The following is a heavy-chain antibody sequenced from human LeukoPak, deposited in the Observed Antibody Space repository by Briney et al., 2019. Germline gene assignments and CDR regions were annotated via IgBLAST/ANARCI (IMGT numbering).Heavy chain of an antibody. CDR3: ARHPSLVRPWFSH. D-gene: IGHD2-8*02. J-gene: IGHJ4*02. CDR1: GGSISSSTYY. V-gene: IGHV4-39*01. Sequence: SETLSLTCAVSGGSISSSTYYWGWIRQPPGKGLEWIGSIYYSGSTYYNPSLKSRVTISVDTSKNQFSLKLSSVTAADTAVFYCARHPSLVRPWFSHWGQGTLVTVSS. CDR2: IYYSGST.